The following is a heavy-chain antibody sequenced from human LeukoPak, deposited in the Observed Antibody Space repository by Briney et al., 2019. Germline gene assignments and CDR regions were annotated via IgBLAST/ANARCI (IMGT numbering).Heavy chain of an antibody. CDR2: ISSSGSTT. J-gene: IGHJ4*02. CDR1: GFTFSDYY. D-gene: IGHD3-9*01. V-gene: IGHV3-11*01. Sequence: GGSLRLSCAASGFTFSDYYMSWIRQAPGKGLEWVSYISSSGSTTYYADSVKGRFTISRDNAKNSLYLQMNSLRAEDTAVYYCARSELRYFDWLLFDYWGQGTLVTVSS. CDR3: ARSELRYFDWLLFDY.